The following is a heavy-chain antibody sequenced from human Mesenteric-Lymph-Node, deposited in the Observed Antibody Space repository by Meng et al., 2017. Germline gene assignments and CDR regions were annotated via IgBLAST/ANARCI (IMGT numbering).Heavy chain of an antibody. D-gene: IGHD3-10*01. V-gene: IGHV4-34*02. CDR3: AGHYYGSGSYYRYFDY. Sequence: QFQLQQWGAGLLKPPETLSLTCAVDGGSFSDSYWTWIRQSPGKGLEWIGEITHSGTTNYNPSLKSRITLSLDTSKNHFSLQLSSVTAADTAVYYCAGHYYGSGSYYRYFDYWGQGALVTVSS. CDR1: GGSFSDSY. J-gene: IGHJ4*02. CDR2: ITHSGTT.